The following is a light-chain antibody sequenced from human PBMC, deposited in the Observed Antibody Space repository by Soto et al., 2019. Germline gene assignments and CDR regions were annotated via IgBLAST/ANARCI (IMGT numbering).Light chain of an antibody. J-gene: IGKJ4*01. CDR1: QSISNY. Sequence: DTQMTQSPSSLSASVGDRVTITCRASQSISNYLNWYQQKPGKAPNLLIYAASSLQSGVPSRFSGSGSGTDFTLTISSLQPEDFATYYCQQSYSTPLTFGGGTKVEIK. V-gene: IGKV1-39*01. CDR3: QQSYSTPLT. CDR2: AAS.